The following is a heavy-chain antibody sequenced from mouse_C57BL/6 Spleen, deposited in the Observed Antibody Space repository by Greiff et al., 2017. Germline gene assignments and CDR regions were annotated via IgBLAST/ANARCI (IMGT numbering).Heavy chain of an antibody. D-gene: IGHD3-3*01. CDR3: AREGDLYAMDY. Sequence: EVQLQQSGPELVKPGDSVKISCKASGYSFTGYFMNWVMQSHGKSLEWIGRINPYNGDTFYNQKFKGKATLTVDKSSSTAHMELRSRTSEDAAVYYCAREGDLYAMDYGGQGTSVTVSA. V-gene: IGHV1-20*01. CDR1: GYSFTGYF. J-gene: IGHJ4*01. CDR2: INPYNGDT.